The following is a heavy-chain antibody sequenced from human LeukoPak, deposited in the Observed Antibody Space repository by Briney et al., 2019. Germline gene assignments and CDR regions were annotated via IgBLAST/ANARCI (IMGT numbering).Heavy chain of an antibody. Sequence: GSLRLSCAASGFTFSSYWMSWVRQAPGKGLEWVANIKQDGSEKYYVDSVKGRFTISRDNAKNSLYLQMNSLRAEDTAVYYCARDIGGWYDAFDIWGQGTMVTVSS. CDR2: IKQDGSEK. J-gene: IGHJ3*02. CDR1: GFTFSSYW. V-gene: IGHV3-7*01. D-gene: IGHD6-19*01. CDR3: ARDIGGWYDAFDI.